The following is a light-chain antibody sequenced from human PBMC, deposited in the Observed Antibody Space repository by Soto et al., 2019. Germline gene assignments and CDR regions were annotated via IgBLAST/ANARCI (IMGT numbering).Light chain of an antibody. Sequence: QSVLTQPPSASGTPGQGVAISCSGRSSNLGSNTVNWYQHLPGTAPKLLIYNDNPRPSGVPDRFFGSKSGTSASLAITGLQSEDEADYYCAAWDGSLNHILFGGGTKLTVL. CDR2: NDN. CDR1: SSNLGSNT. J-gene: IGLJ2*01. CDR3: AAWDGSLNHIL. V-gene: IGLV1-44*01.